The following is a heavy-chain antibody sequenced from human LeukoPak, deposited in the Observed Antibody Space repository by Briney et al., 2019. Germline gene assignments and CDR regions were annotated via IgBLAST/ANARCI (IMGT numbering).Heavy chain of an antibody. CDR1: GFTFSSYA. CDR3: ARAMDS. Sequence: GGSLRLSCAASGFTFSSYAMSWVRQAPGKGLEWVANIKQDGSEKYCVDSVKGRFTISRDNAKNSVYLQMNSLRAEDTALYYCARAMDSWGQGTLVTVSS. V-gene: IGHV3-7*03. J-gene: IGHJ4*02. CDR2: IKQDGSEK.